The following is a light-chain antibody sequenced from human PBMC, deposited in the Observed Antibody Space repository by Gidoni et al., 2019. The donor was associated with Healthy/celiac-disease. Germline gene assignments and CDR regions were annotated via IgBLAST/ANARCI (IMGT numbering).Light chain of an antibody. CDR2: AAS. CDR1: QSISSY. Sequence: DLQMTQSPSSLSASVGDRVTITCRASQSISSYLNWYQQKPGKDPKLLIYAASSLQSGVPSRFSGSGSGTDFTLTISSLQPEDFATYYCQQSYSTRFTFXPXTKVDIK. V-gene: IGKV1-39*01. CDR3: QQSYSTRFT. J-gene: IGKJ3*01.